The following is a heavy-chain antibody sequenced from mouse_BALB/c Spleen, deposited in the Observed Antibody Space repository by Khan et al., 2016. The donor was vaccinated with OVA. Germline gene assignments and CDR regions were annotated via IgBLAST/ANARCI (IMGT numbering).Heavy chain of an antibody. Sequence: QVQLQQAGPELVRPGVSVKISCKGSGYTFTDYAMYWVKQSHAKSLEWMGLISTYSGNTNYNQKFRGKATMTVDKSSSTAYMELARLTSEAAAIYYGARPAYDGYNDFWGHGTTLTVSS. CDR1: GYTFTDYA. D-gene: IGHD2-3*01. CDR3: ARPAYDGYNDF. CDR2: ISTYSGNT. V-gene: IGHV1S137*01. J-gene: IGHJ2*01.